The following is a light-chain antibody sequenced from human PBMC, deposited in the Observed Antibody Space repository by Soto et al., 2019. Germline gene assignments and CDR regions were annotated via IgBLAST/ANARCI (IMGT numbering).Light chain of an antibody. J-gene: IGKJ4*01. CDR2: DAS. CDR3: QQYGSSPPLT. CDR1: QSVSSNS. Sequence: IVLTQSPATLSLSPGERATLSCGASQSVSSNSLAWYQQKPGLAPRLLIYDASSRATGIPDRFSGSGSGTDFSLTISRLEPEDFAVYYCQQYGSSPPLTFGGGTKLEIK. V-gene: IGKV3D-20*01.